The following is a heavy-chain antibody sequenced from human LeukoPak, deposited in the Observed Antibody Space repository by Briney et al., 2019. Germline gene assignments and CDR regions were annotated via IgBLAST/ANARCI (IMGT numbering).Heavy chain of an antibody. CDR2: MNPNSGNT. CDR3: ARVPIKASLSLMDGYTKTGGNNWFDP. D-gene: IGHD5-24*01. Sequence: ASVKVSCKASGYTFTSYDINWVRQATGQGLEWMGWMNPNSGNTGYAQKFQGRVTMTRNTSISTAYMELSSLRSEDTAVYYCARVPIKASLSLMDGYTKTGGNNWFDPWGQGTLVTVPS. J-gene: IGHJ5*02. CDR1: GYTFTSYD. V-gene: IGHV1-8*01.